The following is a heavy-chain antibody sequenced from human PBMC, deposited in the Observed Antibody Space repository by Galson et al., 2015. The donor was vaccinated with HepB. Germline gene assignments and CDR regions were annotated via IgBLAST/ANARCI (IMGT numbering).Heavy chain of an antibody. CDR3: AKMAMEAYRPRLRVYYYYYKDV. J-gene: IGHJ6*03. V-gene: IGHV3-23*01. CDR2: ISGSGGNT. Sequence: SLRLSCAASAFTFNASAMHWVRQTPGKGLEWVSTISGSGGNTYYADSVKGRFTISKDNSKNTLFLQMNSLRAEDTAVYCCAKMAMEAYRPRLRVYYYYYKDVLGKGTTFTVSS. CDR1: AFTFNASA. D-gene: IGHD1-14*01.